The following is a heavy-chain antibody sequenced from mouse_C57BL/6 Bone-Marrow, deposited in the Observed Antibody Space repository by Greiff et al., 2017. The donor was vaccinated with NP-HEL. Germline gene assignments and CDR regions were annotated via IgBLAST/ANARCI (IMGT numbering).Heavy chain of an antibody. CDR1: GYTFTDYE. D-gene: IGHD1-1*01. Sequence: QVQLQQSGAELVRPGASVTLSCKASGYTFTDYEMHWVQQTPVHGLEWIGAIDPETGGTAYNQKFKGKAILTADKSSSTAYMELRSLTSEDSAVYYCTTLNTTQGYFDVWGTGTTVTVSS. V-gene: IGHV1-15*01. CDR2: IDPETGGT. CDR3: TTLNTTQGYFDV. J-gene: IGHJ1*03.